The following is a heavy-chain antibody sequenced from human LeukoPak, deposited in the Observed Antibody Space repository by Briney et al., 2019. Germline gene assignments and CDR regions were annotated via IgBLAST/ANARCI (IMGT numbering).Heavy chain of an antibody. CDR2: IRTKPNSYAT. D-gene: IGHD5-12*01. V-gene: IGHV3-73*01. Sequence: GGTLRLSCAASGFTFSGAAMHWVRQASGKGLEWGGRIRTKPNSYATEYAVSVKGRFTISRDDLKNMAYLQMNNLKIEDTAVYYCSTWGYVAPTEYWGQGTLVTVSS. CDR1: GFTFSGAA. CDR3: STWGYVAPTEY. J-gene: IGHJ4*02.